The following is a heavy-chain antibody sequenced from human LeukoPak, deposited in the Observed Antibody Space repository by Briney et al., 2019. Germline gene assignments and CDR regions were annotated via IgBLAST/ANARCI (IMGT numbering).Heavy chain of an antibody. Sequence: SETLSLTCTVSGGSISSSSYYWGWIRQPPGKGVEWIGSVYYSGSTYYNPSLKSRVTISVDTSKNQFALKLRSVNAADTAVYYCAHFRGGAFDFWGQGTMVTVSA. CDR1: GGSISSSSYY. CDR2: VYYSGST. D-gene: IGHD3-16*01. CDR3: AHFRGGAFDF. J-gene: IGHJ3*01. V-gene: IGHV4-39*01.